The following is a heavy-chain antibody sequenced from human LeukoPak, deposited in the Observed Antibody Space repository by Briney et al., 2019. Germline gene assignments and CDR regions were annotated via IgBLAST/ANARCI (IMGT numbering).Heavy chain of an antibody. CDR1: GGYFSGYY. V-gene: IGHV4-34*01. Sequence: SETLSLTCAVYGGYFSGYYWSWIRQPPGKGLEWIGEINHSGSTNYNPSLKSRVTISVDTSKNQFSLKLSSVTAADTAVYYCARGVGYSYGYCPHFDYWGQGTLVTVSS. D-gene: IGHD5-18*01. J-gene: IGHJ4*02. CDR3: ARGVGYSYGYCPHFDY. CDR2: INHSGST.